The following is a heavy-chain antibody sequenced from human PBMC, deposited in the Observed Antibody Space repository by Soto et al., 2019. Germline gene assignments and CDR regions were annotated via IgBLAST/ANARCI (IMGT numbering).Heavy chain of an antibody. CDR1: GYSFTSYW. CDR3: ARPRSSSRNYYGMDV. V-gene: IGHV5-10-1*01. D-gene: IGHD6-13*01. Sequence: PGESLKISCKGSGYSFTSYWISWVRQMPGKGLEWMGRIDPSDSYTNYSPSFQGHVTISADKSISTAYLQWNSLKASDTAMYYCARPRSSSRNYYGMDVWGQGTTVTVSS. J-gene: IGHJ6*02. CDR2: IDPSDSYT.